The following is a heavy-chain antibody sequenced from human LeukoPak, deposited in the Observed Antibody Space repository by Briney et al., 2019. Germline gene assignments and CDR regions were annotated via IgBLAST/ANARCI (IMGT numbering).Heavy chain of an antibody. CDR2: ISSDGSKK. J-gene: IGHJ4*02. Sequence: GGSLRLSCAAPGFTFSSYGMHWVRQAPGKGLEWVAVISSDGSKKYFADSVKGRFTISRDNSKNTLYLQMNSLRAEDTAVYYCAKDRYSYAFEYFDSWGQGTLVTVSS. V-gene: IGHV3-30*18. CDR1: GFTFSSYG. D-gene: IGHD5-18*01. CDR3: AKDRYSYAFEYFDS.